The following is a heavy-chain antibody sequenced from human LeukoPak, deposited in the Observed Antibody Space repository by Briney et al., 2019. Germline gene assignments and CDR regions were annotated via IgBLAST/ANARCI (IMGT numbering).Heavy chain of an antibody. CDR2: IYYSGST. V-gene: IGHV4-39*07. Sequence: SETLSLTCTVSGGSISSSSYYWGWIRQPPGKGLEWIGSIYYSGSTNYNPSLKSRVTISVDTSKNQFSLKLSSVTAADTAVYYCARDCTRIAAAVSYGMDVWGQGTTVTVSS. CDR1: GGSISSSSYY. D-gene: IGHD6-13*01. CDR3: ARDCTRIAAAVSYGMDV. J-gene: IGHJ6*02.